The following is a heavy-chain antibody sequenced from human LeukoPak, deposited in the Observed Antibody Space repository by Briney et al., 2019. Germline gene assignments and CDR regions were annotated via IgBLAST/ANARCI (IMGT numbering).Heavy chain of an antibody. D-gene: IGHD3-10*01. V-gene: IGHV3-73*01. J-gene: IGHJ3*02. CDR3: TVIRETAFDI. CDR1: GYTFTHYG. CDR2: IRSKANSYAT. Sequence: GGSLRLSCVISGYTFTHYGFHWVRQASGKGLEWVGRIRSKANSYATAYAASVKGRFTISRDDSKNTAYLQMNSLKTEDTAVYYCTVIRETAFDIWGQGTMVTVSS.